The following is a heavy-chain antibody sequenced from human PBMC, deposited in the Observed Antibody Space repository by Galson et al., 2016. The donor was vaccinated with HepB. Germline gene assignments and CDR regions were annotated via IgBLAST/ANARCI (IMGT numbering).Heavy chain of an antibody. CDR1: GYKFTTYW. J-gene: IGHJ4*02. D-gene: IGHD5-12*01. CDR3: ARQDRVKGCDS. V-gene: IGHV5-51*01. Sequence: QSGAEVTKPGESLKISCKGSGYKFTTYWIAWVRQMPGKGLEWMGIIYPDDSHTRYSPSFQGQVTISAAQSTSTAYLQWRSLKASDTAVYYCARQDRVKGCDSWGQGTRVTVSS. CDR2: IYPDDSHT.